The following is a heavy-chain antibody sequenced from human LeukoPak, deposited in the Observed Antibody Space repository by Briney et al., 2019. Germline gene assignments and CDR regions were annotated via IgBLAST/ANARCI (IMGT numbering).Heavy chain of an antibody. CDR2: ISGSGGST. J-gene: IGHJ4*02. CDR1: GFTFSSYA. D-gene: IGHD3-10*01. V-gene: IGHV3-23*01. Sequence: PGGSLRLSCAASGFTFSSYAMSWVRQAPGKGLEWVSAISGSGGSTYYADSVKGRFTISRHNSKNTLYLQMNSLRAEDTAVYYCAKHLYGSGSYYFDYWGQGTLVTVSS. CDR3: AKHLYGSGSYYFDY.